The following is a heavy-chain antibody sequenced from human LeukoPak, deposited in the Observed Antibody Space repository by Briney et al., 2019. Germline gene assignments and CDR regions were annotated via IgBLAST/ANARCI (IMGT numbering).Heavy chain of an antibody. D-gene: IGHD3-10*01. J-gene: IGHJ3*02. V-gene: IGHV4-59*01. CDR2: IYYSGST. CDR3: ARDLMEDYYGSGRGAFDI. CDR1: GGSISGYY. Sequence: SETLSLTCTVSGGSISGYYWSWIRQPPGKGLEWIGYIYYSGSTNYNPSLKSRVTISVDTSKNQFSLKLSSVTAADTAVYYCARDLMEDYYGSGRGAFDIWGQGTMVTVSS.